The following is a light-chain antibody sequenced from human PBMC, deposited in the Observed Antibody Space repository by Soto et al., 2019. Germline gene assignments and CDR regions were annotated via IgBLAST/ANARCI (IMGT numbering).Light chain of an antibody. Sequence: DIQMTQSPSTLSASVGDRVTITCRASQSISSWLAWYQQKPGKAPKVLIYKASTLATGVPSRFSGSGSGTEFTLTISSLQPDDFATYYCQQYDSSSTFGGGTKVDIK. CDR2: KAS. J-gene: IGKJ4*01. CDR1: QSISSW. V-gene: IGKV1-5*03. CDR3: QQYDSSST.